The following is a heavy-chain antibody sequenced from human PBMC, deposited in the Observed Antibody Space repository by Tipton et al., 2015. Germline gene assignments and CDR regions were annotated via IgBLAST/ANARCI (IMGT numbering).Heavy chain of an antibody. CDR1: GGSVNEYY. CDR2: IYYSGST. J-gene: IGHJ4*02. V-gene: IGHV4-59*02. D-gene: IGHD4-23*01. CDR3: ARARGRHGGLFDS. Sequence: LRLSCAVSGGSVNEYYLTWIRQPPGKELEWIGYIYYSGSTNYNPSLKSRVTISVDTSKTQFSLKMSSVTASDTAVYYCARARGRHGGLFDSWGQGILVTVSS.